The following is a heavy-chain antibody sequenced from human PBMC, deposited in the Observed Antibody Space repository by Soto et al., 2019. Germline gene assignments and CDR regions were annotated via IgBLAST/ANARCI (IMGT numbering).Heavy chain of an antibody. CDR3: ARGATTRILNWFDP. CDR2: IYYSGST. V-gene: IGHV4-59*01. D-gene: IGHD1-1*01. CDR1: GGSISGYY. J-gene: IGHJ5*02. Sequence: NLPETLSLTCTVSGGSISGYYWHWIRQPPGKGLEWIGYIYYSGSTNYNPSLKSRVTISVDTSRNQFSLKLSSVTAADTAVYYCARGATTRILNWFDPWGRGTLVTVSS.